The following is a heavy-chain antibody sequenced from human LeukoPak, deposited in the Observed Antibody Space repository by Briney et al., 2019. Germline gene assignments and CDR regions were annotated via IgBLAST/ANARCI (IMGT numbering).Heavy chain of an antibody. V-gene: IGHV1-69*05. CDR3: AAPTIDSSSWYYY. CDR1: GVTFSSYA. CDR2: IIPIFGTA. D-gene: IGHD6-13*01. J-gene: IGHJ4*02. Sequence: ASVRVSCKASGVTFSSYAISWVRQAPGQGLEWMGRIIPIFGTANYAQKFQGRVTITTDESTSTAYMELSSLRSEDTDVYYCAAPTIDSSSWYYYWGQGTLGTVSS.